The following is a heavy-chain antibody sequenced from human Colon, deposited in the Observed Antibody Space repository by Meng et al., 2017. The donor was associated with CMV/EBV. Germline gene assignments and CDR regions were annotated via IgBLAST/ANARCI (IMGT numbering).Heavy chain of an antibody. CDR1: GFTFSNYW. CDR2: INEDGSEK. Sequence: SCAVSGFTFSNYWMTWLRQAPGRGLELVAHINEDGSEKYFVGSVKGRFTISRDNAKNSLYLQMNSLRAEDTAVYYCARDPFIKAFDIWGQGTMVTVSS. V-gene: IGHV3-7*01. CDR3: ARDPFIKAFDI. J-gene: IGHJ3*02.